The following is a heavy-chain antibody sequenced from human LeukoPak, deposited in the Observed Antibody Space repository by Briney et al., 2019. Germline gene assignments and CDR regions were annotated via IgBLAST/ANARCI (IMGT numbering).Heavy chain of an antibody. CDR3: ARGWELSYFDY. D-gene: IGHD1-26*01. J-gene: IGHJ4*02. CDR2: IYYSGST. Sequence: SETLSLTCTVSGGSISSGDYYWSWIRQPPGKGLEWIGYIYYSGSTYYNPSLKSRVTISVDTSKNQFSLKLSSVTAADTAVYYCARGWELSYFDYWGQGTLVTVSS. V-gene: IGHV4-30-4*08. CDR1: GGSISSGDYY.